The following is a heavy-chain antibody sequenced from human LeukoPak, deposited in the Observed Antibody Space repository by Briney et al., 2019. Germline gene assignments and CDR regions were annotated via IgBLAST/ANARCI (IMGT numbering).Heavy chain of an antibody. CDR3: AHITSVRGSSPFDY. CDR2: IYWDDDK. D-gene: IGHD3-16*01. CDR1: GFSLSTSKMG. J-gene: IGHJ4*02. V-gene: IGHV2-5*02. Sequence: SGPTLVNPTQTLTLTCTFSGFSLSTSKMGVGWIRQPPGKALEWLALIYWDDDKRYSPSLKSRLTITKDTSKNQVVLTMTNMDPVDTATYYCAHITSVRGSSPFDYWGQGTLVTVSS.